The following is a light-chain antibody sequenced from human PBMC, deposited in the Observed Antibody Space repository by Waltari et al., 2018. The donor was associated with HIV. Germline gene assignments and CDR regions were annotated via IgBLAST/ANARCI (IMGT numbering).Light chain of an antibody. CDR3: VLYMGSGISV. Sequence: QTVVTQEPSFSVSPGGTVTLTCGLSSGSVSTSYYPSWYQQTPGQATRTLIYSTEPRSSGVPDRFSGSIRGNKAALTITGALADDESDYYCVLYMGSGISVFGGGTKLTV. J-gene: IGLJ3*02. CDR2: STE. CDR1: SGSVSTSYY. V-gene: IGLV8-61*01.